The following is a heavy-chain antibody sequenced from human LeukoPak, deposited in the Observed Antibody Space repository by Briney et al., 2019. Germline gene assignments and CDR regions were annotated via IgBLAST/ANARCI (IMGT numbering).Heavy chain of an antibody. D-gene: IGHD3-3*02. CDR3: ARGDKYIAFSPPLQGFDY. V-gene: IGHV3-20*04. J-gene: IGHJ4*02. CDR2: INWNGGST. Sequence: GGSLRLSCAASGFTFDDYGMSWVRQAPGKGLEWVSGINWNGGSTGYADSVKGRFTISRDNAKNSLYLQMNSLRAEDTALYYCARGDKYIAFSPPLQGFDYWGQGTLVTVSS. CDR1: GFTFDDYG.